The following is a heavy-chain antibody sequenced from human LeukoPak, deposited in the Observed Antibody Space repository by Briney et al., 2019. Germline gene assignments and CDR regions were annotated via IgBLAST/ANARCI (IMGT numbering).Heavy chain of an antibody. Sequence: APVKVSCKASGYTFTSYAMNWVRQAPGQGLEWMGWINTNTGNPTYAQGFTGRFVFSLDTSVSTAYLQISSLKAEDTAVYYCARSGIVGATDWFDPWGQGTLVTVSS. CDR1: GYTFTSYA. CDR2: INTNTGNP. V-gene: IGHV7-4-1*02. J-gene: IGHJ5*02. CDR3: ARSGIVGATDWFDP. D-gene: IGHD1-26*01.